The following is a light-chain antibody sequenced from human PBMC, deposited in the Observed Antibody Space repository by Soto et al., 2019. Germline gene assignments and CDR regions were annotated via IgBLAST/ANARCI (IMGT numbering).Light chain of an antibody. J-gene: IGKJ4*01. Sequence: EVVMTQSPDTLSVSPGERVTLSCGASQSVSTRLAWDQDEPGQSPRLLISGATTGATCIPPKFSASCSGTNFTLTVNSLQVEGIAVYFCQQYHNWPDTFGGGTKVDIK. V-gene: IGKV3-15*01. CDR3: QQYHNWPDT. CDR1: QSVSTR. CDR2: GAT.